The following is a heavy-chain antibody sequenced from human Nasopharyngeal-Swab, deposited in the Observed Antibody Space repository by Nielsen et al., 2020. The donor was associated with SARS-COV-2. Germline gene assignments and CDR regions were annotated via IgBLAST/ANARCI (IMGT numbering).Heavy chain of an antibody. D-gene: IGHD3-16*02. J-gene: IGHJ3*02. Sequence: ESLKISCTVSGGSISSYYWSWIRQPPGKGLEWIGYIYYSGSTNYNPSLKSRVTISVDTSKNQFSLKLSSVTAADTAVYYCARVRNDYVWGSYRYNTYDAFDIWGQGTMVTVSS. V-gene: IGHV4-59*13. CDR2: IYYSGST. CDR3: ARVRNDYVWGSYRYNTYDAFDI. CDR1: GGSISSYY.